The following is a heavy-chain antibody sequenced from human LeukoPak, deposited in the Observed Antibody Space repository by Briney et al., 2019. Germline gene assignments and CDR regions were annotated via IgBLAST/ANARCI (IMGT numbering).Heavy chain of an antibody. J-gene: IGHJ5*02. CDR3: ARDRGYNKNWFDP. D-gene: IGHD5-24*01. V-gene: IGHV1-18*01. Sequence: GASVKVSCQASGCTFTSYGISWVRQAPGQGLEWMGWISAYNGNTNYAQKLQGSVTMTTDTYTSTAYMELRSLRSDDTAVYYCARDRGYNKNWFDPWGQGTLVTVSS. CDR1: GCTFTSYG. CDR2: ISAYNGNT.